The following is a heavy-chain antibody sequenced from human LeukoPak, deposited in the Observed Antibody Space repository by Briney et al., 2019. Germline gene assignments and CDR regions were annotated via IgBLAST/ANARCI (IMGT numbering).Heavy chain of an antibody. J-gene: IGHJ5*02. V-gene: IGHV1-18*01. CDR1: GYTFTSYG. Sequence: ASVKVSCKASGYTFTSYGISWVRQAPGQGLEWMGWISAYNGNTNYAQKLQGRVTMTTDTSTSTAYMELRSLRSDDTAVYYCARDRKEYSSSWYRRSLLGGWFDPWGQGTLVTVSS. D-gene: IGHD6-13*01. CDR3: ARDRKEYSSSWYRRSLLGGWFDP. CDR2: ISAYNGNT.